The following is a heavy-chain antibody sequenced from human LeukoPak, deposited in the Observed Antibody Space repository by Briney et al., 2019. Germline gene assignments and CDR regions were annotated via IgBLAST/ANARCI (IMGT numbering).Heavy chain of an antibody. V-gene: IGHV3-33*06. CDR2: IWSDGSQK. J-gene: IGHJ4*02. CDR3: SKNLAGAMDY. D-gene: IGHD1-14*01. Sequence: PGGSLRLSCAASGFTFNNYGMHWVRQAPGKGLEWVAVIWSDGSQKYYADSVKGRFTISRDNSKNTLFLQMNSLRAEDTAVYYCSKNLAGAMDYWGQGTLVTVSS. CDR1: GFTFNNYG.